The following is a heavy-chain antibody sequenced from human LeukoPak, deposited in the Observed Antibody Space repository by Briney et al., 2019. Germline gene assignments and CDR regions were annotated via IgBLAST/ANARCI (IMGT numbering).Heavy chain of an antibody. CDR1: GFTFSSYA. CDR2: TSSDGSIK. D-gene: IGHD4/OR15-4a*01. V-gene: IGHV3-30*04. CDR3: AAYADYGGAWPLDY. J-gene: IGHJ4*02. Sequence: GRSLRLSCAASGFTFSSYAMHWVRQAPGKGLEWVALTSSDGSIKNYADSVKGRFTISRDNSKNTLYLEVNSLRPEDTAVYYCAAYADYGGAWPLDYWGQGTLVTVSS.